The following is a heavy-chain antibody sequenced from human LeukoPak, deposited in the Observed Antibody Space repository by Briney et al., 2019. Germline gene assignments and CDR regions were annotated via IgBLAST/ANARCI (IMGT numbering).Heavy chain of an antibody. D-gene: IGHD2-2*01. CDR3: ARRDGYCSSTSCYADYYYGMDV. V-gene: IGHV5-51*01. CDR2: IYPGGSDT. Sequence: RGESLKISCKGSGYSFTSYWIGWVRQMPGKGLEWMGIIYPGGSDTTYSPSFQGQVTISADKSISTAYLQWSSLKASDTGMYYCARRDGYCSSTSCYADYYYGMDVWGQGTTVTVSS. J-gene: IGHJ6*02. CDR1: GYSFTSYW.